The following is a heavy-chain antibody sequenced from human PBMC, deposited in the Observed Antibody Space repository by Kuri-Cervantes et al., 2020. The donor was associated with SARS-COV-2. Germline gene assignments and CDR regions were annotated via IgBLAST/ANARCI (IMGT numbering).Heavy chain of an antibody. CDR3: ARDKGLFGGPPERGFDY. J-gene: IGHJ4*02. V-gene: IGHV1-18*01. Sequence: ASVKVSCKASGYTFTSYGISWVRQAPGQGLEWMGWISAYNGNTNYAQKLQGRVTMTTDTSTSTAYMELRSLRSDDTAVYYCARDKGLFGGPPERGFDYWGQGTLVTVSS. D-gene: IGHD3-10*01. CDR1: GYTFTSYG. CDR2: ISAYNGNT.